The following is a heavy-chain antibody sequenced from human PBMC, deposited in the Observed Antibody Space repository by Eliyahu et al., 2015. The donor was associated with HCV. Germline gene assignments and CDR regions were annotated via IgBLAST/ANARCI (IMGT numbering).Heavy chain of an antibody. CDR2: IYYSGST. Sequence: QVQLQESGPGLVKPSETLSLTCTVSGXSVSSXSYXWSWIRQPPGKGLEWIGYIYYSGSTNYNPSLKSRVTISVDTSKNQFSLKLSSVTAADTAVYYCATRWVVVTRGALDYWGQGTLVTVSS. CDR1: GXSVSSXSYX. D-gene: IGHD2-21*02. CDR3: ATRWVVVTRGALDY. J-gene: IGHJ4*02. V-gene: IGHV4-61*01.